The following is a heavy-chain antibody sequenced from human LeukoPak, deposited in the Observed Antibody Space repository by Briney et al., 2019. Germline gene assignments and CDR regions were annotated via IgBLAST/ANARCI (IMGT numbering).Heavy chain of an antibody. D-gene: IGHD1-26*01. Sequence: ASVKVSCKASGGTLSSYAISWVRQAPGQGLEWMGGIFPIFGTANYAQKFQGRVTVTTDESTSTAYMELSSLRSEDTAVHYCALGSYYFYFDYWGQGTLVTVSS. V-gene: IGHV1-69*05. CDR2: IFPIFGTA. J-gene: IGHJ4*02. CDR1: GGTLSSYA. CDR3: ALGSYYFYFDY.